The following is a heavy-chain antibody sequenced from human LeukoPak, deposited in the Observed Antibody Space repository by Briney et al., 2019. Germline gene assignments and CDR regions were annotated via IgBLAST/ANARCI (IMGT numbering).Heavy chain of an antibody. CDR2: INPNSGGT. V-gene: IGHV1-2*02. J-gene: IGHJ4*02. CDR1: GYTFTGYY. D-gene: IGHD5-12*01. CDR3: ARPGAGGWLDFDY. Sequence: GASVKVSCKASGYTFTGYYMHWVRQAPGQGLEWMGWINPNSGGTNYAQKFQGRVPMTRDTSISTAYMELSRLRSDDTAVYYCARPGAGGWLDFDYWGQGTLVTVSS.